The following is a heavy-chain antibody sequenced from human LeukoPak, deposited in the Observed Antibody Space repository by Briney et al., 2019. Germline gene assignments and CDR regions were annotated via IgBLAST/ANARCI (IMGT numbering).Heavy chain of an antibody. CDR3: ARANTAGYCSGSSCYSPDY. CDR2: INPNSGGT. CDR1: GYTFTGYY. D-gene: IGHD2-15*01. Sequence: ASVKVSCKASGYTFTGYYMHWVRQAPGQGLEWMGRINPNSGGTNYARKFQGRVTMTRDTSINTAYMELSRLRSDDTAVYYCARANTAGYCSGSSCYSPDYWGQGTLVTVSS. J-gene: IGHJ4*02. V-gene: IGHV1-2*06.